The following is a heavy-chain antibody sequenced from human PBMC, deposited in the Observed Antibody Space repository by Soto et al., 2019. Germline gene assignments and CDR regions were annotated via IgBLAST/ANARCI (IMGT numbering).Heavy chain of an antibody. V-gene: IGHV5-51*01. CDR2: IYPGDSDT. CDR1: GYSFTSYW. Sequence: GESLKISCKGSGYSFTSYWIGWVRQMPGKGLEWMGIIYPGDSDTRYSPSFQGQVTISADKSISTAYLQWSSLKASDTAMYYCVRLGDSISSGYPNYYYHYRMAVWGQGTKVPVSS. D-gene: IGHD6-6*01. CDR3: VRLGDSISSGYPNYYYHYRMAV. J-gene: IGHJ6*02.